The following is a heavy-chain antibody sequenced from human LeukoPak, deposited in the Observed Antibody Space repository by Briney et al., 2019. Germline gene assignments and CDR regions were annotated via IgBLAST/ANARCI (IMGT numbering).Heavy chain of an antibody. CDR1: GITFSRYG. D-gene: IGHD5-18*01. CDR2: IRYDGSIK. Sequence: GGSLRLTCAASGITFSRYGMHWVRQAPGKGLEWVTFIRYDGSIKYYADSVKGRFTMSRDNSKNSLYLQMNSLRAEDTAVYYCARDRGYTYGWYFDYWGQGTLVTVSS. CDR3: ARDRGYTYGWYFDY. J-gene: IGHJ4*02. V-gene: IGHV3-30*02.